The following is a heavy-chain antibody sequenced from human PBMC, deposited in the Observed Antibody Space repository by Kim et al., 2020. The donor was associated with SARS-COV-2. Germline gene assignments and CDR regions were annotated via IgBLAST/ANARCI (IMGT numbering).Heavy chain of an antibody. V-gene: IGHV4-31*03. D-gene: IGHD2-21*01. J-gene: IGHJ3*02. CDR2: IYYSGST. Sequence: SETLSLTCTVSGGSISSGGYYWSWIRQHPGKGLEWIGYIYYSGSTYYNPSLKSRVTISVDTSKNQFSLKLSSVTAADTAVYYCATIFPDATLAPDAFDIWGQGTMVTVSS. CDR3: ATIFPDATLAPDAFDI. CDR1: GGSISSGGYY.